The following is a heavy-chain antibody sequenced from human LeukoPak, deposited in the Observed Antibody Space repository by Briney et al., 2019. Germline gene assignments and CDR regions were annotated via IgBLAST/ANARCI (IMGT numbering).Heavy chain of an antibody. CDR1: GGTFSSYA. CDR3: ARDPSTVGPAGY. D-gene: IGHD4-23*01. V-gene: IGHV1-69*04. CDR2: IIPILGIA. J-gene: IGHJ4*02. Sequence: GASVKVSCKASGGTFSSYAISWVRQAPGQGLEWMGRIIPILGIANYAQKFQGRVTITADKSTSTAYMELSSLRSEDTAVYYCARDPSTVGPAGYWGQGTLVTVSS.